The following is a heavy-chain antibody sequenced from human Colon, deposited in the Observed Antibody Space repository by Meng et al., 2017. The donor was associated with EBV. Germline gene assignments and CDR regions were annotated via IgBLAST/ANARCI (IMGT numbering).Heavy chain of an antibody. J-gene: IGHJ4*02. V-gene: IGHV4-4*02. Sequence: VEVREAGPGLVKPSGTLSPTCSVSGGSLSSRNWWSWVRQPPGKGLEWIGEIYHSGSTNYNPSLKSRVTISVDESKNQFSLRLSSVTAADTAVYYCARVGAYCGGDCYHPRWGQGTLVTVSS. CDR3: ARVGAYCGGDCYHPR. CDR2: IYHSGST. CDR1: GGSLSSRNW. D-gene: IGHD2-21*02.